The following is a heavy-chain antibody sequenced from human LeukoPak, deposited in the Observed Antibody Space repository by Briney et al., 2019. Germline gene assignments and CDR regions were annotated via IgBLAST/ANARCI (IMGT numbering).Heavy chain of an antibody. Sequence: GGSLRLSCAASGFPFSSYPMSWVRQAPGKGLEWVSSISASGDSPYYADSVQGRFTISRDNSKNTLFLQMKSLRAEDTAVYYCANGSPLGHWSQGTLVTVSS. CDR1: GFPFSSYP. J-gene: IGHJ4*02. D-gene: IGHD3-10*01. CDR2: ISASGDSP. V-gene: IGHV3-23*01. CDR3: ANGSPLGH.